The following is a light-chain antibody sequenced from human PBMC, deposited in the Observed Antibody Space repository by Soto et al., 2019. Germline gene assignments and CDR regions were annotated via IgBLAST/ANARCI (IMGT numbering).Light chain of an antibody. CDR1: QSVSSN. Sequence: EIVMTQSPATLSVSPGERATLSCRASQSVSSNLAWYQQKPGQAPRLLIYGASTRATGSPARFSGSGSGTEFTLPISSLQSEDFAVYYCQQYNNWPPWTFGQGTKVDIK. CDR3: QQYNNWPPWT. V-gene: IGKV3-15*01. CDR2: GAS. J-gene: IGKJ1*01.